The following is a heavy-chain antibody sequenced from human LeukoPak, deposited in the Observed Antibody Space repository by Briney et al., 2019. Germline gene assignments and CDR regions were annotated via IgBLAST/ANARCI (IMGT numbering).Heavy chain of an antibody. Sequence: SETLSLTCAVSGGSISSGGYSWSWIRQPPGKGLEWIGYIYHSGSTYYNPSLKSRVTISVDRSKNQFSLKLSSMTAADTAVYYCARSHGSGSYALDNWFDPWGQGTLVTVSS. CDR2: IYHSGST. CDR3: ARSHGSGSYALDNWFDP. V-gene: IGHV4-30-2*01. J-gene: IGHJ5*02. CDR1: GGSISSGGYS. D-gene: IGHD3-10*01.